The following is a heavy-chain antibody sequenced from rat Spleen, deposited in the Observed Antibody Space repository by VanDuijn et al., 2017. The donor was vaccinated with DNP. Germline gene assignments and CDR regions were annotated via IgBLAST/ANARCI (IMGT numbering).Heavy chain of an antibody. D-gene: IGHD4-3*01. Sequence: QVQLRESGPSLLQPSQTLSLTCTVSGFSLADYSIHWVRQPPGEGLEWMGRIRANGITDYNAALKSRLNINRDTSKSQVFLKMNSLQIEDTAIYFCTRDPLYNSGALDAWGQGISVTVSS. CDR2: IRANGIT. V-gene: IGHV2-19*01. CDR3: TRDPLYNSGALDA. J-gene: IGHJ4*01. CDR1: GFSLADYS.